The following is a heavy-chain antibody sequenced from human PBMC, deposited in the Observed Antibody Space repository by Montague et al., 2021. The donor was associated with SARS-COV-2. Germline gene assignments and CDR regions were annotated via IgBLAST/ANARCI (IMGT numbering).Heavy chain of an antibody. CDR1: GFTFRSYG. CDR2: MWNEGSKK. CDR3: AKETIAYGMDV. Sequence: SLRLSCAASGFTFRSYGMFWVRQAPGKGLEWVAVMWNEGSKKHYADSVKGRFTISRDNSKNTLYLHMNSLRAEDTAVYYCAKETIAYGMDVWGQGTTVTVS. V-gene: IGHV3-33*06. J-gene: IGHJ6*02. D-gene: IGHD4/OR15-4a*01.